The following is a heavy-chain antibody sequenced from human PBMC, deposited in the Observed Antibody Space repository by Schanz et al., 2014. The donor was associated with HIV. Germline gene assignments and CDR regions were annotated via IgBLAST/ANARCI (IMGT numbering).Heavy chain of an antibody. Sequence: EVQLLESGGGLVQPGRSLRLSCITSGFTFDDCAMHWVRQAPGKGLEWVSGISWSGKNTGYADSVRGRFSISRDNGKRSLYLQMNSLRAEDTAVYYCARDVSHDSSGHYSDYYYGMDVWGQGTTVTVSS. V-gene: IGHV3-9*01. CDR3: ARDVSHDSSGHYSDYYYGMDV. J-gene: IGHJ6*02. CDR2: ISWSGKNT. CDR1: GFTFDDCA. D-gene: IGHD3-22*01.